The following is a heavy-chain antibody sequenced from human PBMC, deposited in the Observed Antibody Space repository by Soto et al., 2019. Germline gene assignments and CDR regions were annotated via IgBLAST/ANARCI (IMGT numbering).Heavy chain of an antibody. CDR2: MNPNSGNT. D-gene: IGHD3-22*01. CDR3: ARGFHYYDSSGYYAIQDIDY. V-gene: IGHV1-8*01. J-gene: IGHJ4*02. CDR1: GYTFTSYD. Sequence: QVQLVQSGAEVKKPGASVKVSCKASGYTFTSYDINWVRQATGQGLEWMGWMNPNSGNTGYAQKFQGRVTMTRNTSISTAYMELSSLRSEDTAVYYCARGFHYYDSSGYYAIQDIDYWGQGTLVTVSS.